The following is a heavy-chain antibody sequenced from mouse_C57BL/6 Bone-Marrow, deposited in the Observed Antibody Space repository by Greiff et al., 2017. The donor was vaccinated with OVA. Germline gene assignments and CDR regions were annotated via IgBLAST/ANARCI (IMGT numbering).Heavy chain of an antibody. CDR3: ARRYGNLFDY. Sequence: ESGPGLVKPSQSLSLTCSVPGYSITSGYYWNWIRQFPGNKLEWMGYISYDGSNNYNPSLKNRISITRDTSKNQFFLKLNSVTTEDTATYYCARRYGNLFDYWGQGTTLTVSS. D-gene: IGHD2-10*02. CDR2: ISYDGSN. V-gene: IGHV3-6*01. CDR1: GYSITSGYY. J-gene: IGHJ2*01.